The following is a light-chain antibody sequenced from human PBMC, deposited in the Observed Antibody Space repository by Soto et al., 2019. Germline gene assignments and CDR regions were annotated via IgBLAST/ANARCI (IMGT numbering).Light chain of an antibody. CDR3: QQLHGYPIT. V-gene: IGKV1-9*01. J-gene: IGKJ5*01. CDR2: AAS. CDR1: QGIEAS. Sequence: ILLTKSPSSLSASVGDRVSITFRASQGIEASLAWYQQNPGKAPKLLIYAASNFQSGVPSRFSGSGAGTHFTLTISSLQPEDFETYYCQQLHGYPITFGQGTRLEIK.